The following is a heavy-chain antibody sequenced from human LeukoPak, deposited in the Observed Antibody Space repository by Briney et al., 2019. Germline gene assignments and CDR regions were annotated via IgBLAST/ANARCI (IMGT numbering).Heavy chain of an antibody. Sequence: GGTLRLSCAASGFTFRSYGMTWVRQAPGKGLEWLSGISPRGGGTYYADSVKGRFTISRDDSKNTLSLQMNSLRVEDTAVYYCARDLAWGAFDYWGQGTLVTVSS. D-gene: IGHD7-27*01. CDR1: GFTFRSYG. CDR2: ISPRGGGT. V-gene: IGHV3-23*01. J-gene: IGHJ4*02. CDR3: ARDLAWGAFDY.